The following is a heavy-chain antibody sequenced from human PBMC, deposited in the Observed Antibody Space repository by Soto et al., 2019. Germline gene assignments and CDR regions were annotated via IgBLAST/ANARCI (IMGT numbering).Heavy chain of an antibody. V-gene: IGHV4-59*01. CDR2: IYYSGST. D-gene: IGHD2-15*01. CDR1: GGSISSYY. Sequence: SETLSLTCTVSGGSISSYYWSWIRQPPGKGLEWIGYIYYSGSTNYNPSLKSRVTISVDTSKNQFSLKLSSVTAADTAVYYCAREGSGDSDYYSSSMYVWGKGTRDTVSS. J-gene: IGHJ6*03. CDR3: AREGSGDSDYYSSSMYV.